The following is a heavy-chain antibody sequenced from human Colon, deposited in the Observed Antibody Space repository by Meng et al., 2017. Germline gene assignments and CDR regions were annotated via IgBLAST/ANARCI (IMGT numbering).Heavy chain of an antibody. CDR3: ARVRRSGDDFDY. V-gene: IGHV4-31*01. CDR1: GGSISTGGYY. CDR2: IYYSGST. J-gene: IGHJ4*02. Sequence: QVQLQESGPGPVKPSQTLSLTCTVSGGSISTGGYYWSWIRQLPGKGLEWIGYIYYSGSTYYNPSLRSLVSISVDTSKNQFSLRLTSVTAADTAVYYCARVRRSGDDFDYWGQGTLVTVSS. D-gene: IGHD1-26*01.